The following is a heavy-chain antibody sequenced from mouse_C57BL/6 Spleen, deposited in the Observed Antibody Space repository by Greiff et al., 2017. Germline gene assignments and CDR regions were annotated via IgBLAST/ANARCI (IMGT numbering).Heavy chain of an antibody. CDR1: GFTFSDYG. D-gene: IGHD5-5*01. CDR2: ISRGSSTI. CDR3: ARRDYRSYAMDY. J-gene: IGHJ4*01. Sequence: EVKLMESGGGLVKPGGSLKLSCAASGFTFSDYGMHWVRQAPEKGLEWVAYISRGSSTIYYADTVKGRFTISRDNAKNTLFLQMTSLRSEDTAMYYCARRDYRSYAMDYWGQGTSVTVSS. V-gene: IGHV5-17*01.